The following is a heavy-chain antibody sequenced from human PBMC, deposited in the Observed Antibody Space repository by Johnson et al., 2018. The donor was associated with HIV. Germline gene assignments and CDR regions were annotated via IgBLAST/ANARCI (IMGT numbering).Heavy chain of an antibody. CDR3: ARDEWSRSSGDAFDI. D-gene: IGHD6-6*01. Sequence: QVQLVESGGGVVQPGRSLRLSCAASGFTFSTYGMNWVRQAPGKGLEWVAVILYDGSNKFSSDSVKGRFTLSRDNSKNTLYLQMNSLRPEDTAVYYCARDEWSRSSGDAFDIWGQGTMVTVSS. CDR2: ILYDGSNK. J-gene: IGHJ3*02. CDR1: GFTFSTYG. V-gene: IGHV3-30*03.